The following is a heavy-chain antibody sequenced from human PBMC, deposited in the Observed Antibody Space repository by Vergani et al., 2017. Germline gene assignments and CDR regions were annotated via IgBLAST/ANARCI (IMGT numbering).Heavy chain of an antibody. J-gene: IGHJ3*02. V-gene: IGHV5-51*01. CDR1: GYSFTSYW. Sequence: EVQLVQSGAEVKKPGESLKISCKGSGYSFTSYWIGWVRQLPGKGLEWMGIIYPGDSDARYSPSLQGQVTISADKSISTAYLQWRSRRASDTAMYYCAIRDEVFISYGAFDIWGQGTMVTVSS. CDR3: AIRDEVFISYGAFDI. D-gene: IGHD3-22*01. CDR2: IYPGDSDA.